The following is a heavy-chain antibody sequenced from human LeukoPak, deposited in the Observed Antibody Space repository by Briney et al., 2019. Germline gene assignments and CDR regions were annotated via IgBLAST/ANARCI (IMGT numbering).Heavy chain of an antibody. J-gene: IGHJ4*02. V-gene: IGHV4-39*07. CDR2: IYYSGST. CDR3: ARDADYGGNSRDY. D-gene: IGHD4-23*01. CDR1: GGSISSSSYY. Sequence: SETLSLTYTVSGGSISSSSYYWGWIRQPPGKGLEWIGSIYYSGSTYYNPSLKSRVTISVDTSKNQFSLKLSSVTAADTAVYYCARDADYGGNSRDYWGQGTLVTVSS.